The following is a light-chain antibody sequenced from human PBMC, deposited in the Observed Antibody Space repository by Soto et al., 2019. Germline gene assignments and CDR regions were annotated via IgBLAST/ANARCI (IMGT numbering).Light chain of an antibody. CDR2: GAS. J-gene: IGKJ1*01. Sequence: EIVLTQSPGALSLSPGERATLSCRTSQSVSTNYLAWYQEKPGQAPRLLIYGASSRATGIPDRFSGSGSETDFTLTISRLEPEDFAVYYCQHYGSSPPTWTFGQGTKVEIK. V-gene: IGKV3-20*01. CDR3: QHYGSSPPTWT. CDR1: QSVSTNY.